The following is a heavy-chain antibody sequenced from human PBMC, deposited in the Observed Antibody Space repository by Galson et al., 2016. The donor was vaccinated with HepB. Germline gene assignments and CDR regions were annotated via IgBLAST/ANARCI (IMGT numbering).Heavy chain of an antibody. CDR2: ISRSGTTI. CDR1: GFTFSIYS. CDR3: ARDSVTGANPDYYG. D-gene: IGHD3-22*01. V-gene: IGHV3-48*01. Sequence: SLRLSCAASGFTFSIYSMNWVRQAPGKGLEWVSYISRSGTTIKYADSVKGRFTISRDDARDSLYLQMNSLGVEDTAVYYCARDSVTGANPDYYGWGQGTLVTVSS. J-gene: IGHJ4*02.